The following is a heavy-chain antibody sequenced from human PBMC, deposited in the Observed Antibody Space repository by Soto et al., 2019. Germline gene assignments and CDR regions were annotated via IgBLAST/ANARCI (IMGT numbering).Heavy chain of an antibody. V-gene: IGHV5-51*01. CDR2: IYPDDSKT. J-gene: IGHJ4*01. D-gene: IGHD3-10*01. CDR1: GYNFFGYW. Sequence: PGESLKISCQGSGYNFFGYWIGWVRQMPGKGLEWMGIIYPDDSKTKYSPSFQGQVTFSADLSISTAYLQWTGLKASDTAMYYCARRAYYYGPGSSDYFDYWGHGILVTGSS. CDR3: ARRAYYYGPGSSDYFDY.